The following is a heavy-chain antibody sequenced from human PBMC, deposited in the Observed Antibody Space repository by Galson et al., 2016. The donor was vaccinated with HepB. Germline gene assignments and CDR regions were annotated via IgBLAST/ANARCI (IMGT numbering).Heavy chain of an antibody. V-gene: IGHV4-39*01. Sequence: LTCTVSGGSVSSTTYYWGWIRQPPGKGLEWIGNTFYSGRTYYNPSLKSRLTISVDPSKNQFSLRLRSVTAADTAVYYCARQRRFGTWDEIDYWGQGTLVTVSS. CDR3: ARQRRFGTWDEIDY. CDR2: TFYSGRT. CDR1: GGSVSSTTYY. J-gene: IGHJ4*02. D-gene: IGHD3-10*01.